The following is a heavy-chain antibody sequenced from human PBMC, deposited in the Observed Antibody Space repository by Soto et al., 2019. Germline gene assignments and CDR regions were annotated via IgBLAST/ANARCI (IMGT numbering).Heavy chain of an antibody. CDR3: ARTIFGVVMTLDY. D-gene: IGHD3-3*01. J-gene: IGHJ4*02. CDR1: GGSISSGGYY. V-gene: IGHV4-31*03. CDR2: IYYSGST. Sequence: SETLSLTCTVSGGSISSGGYYWSWIRQHPGKGLEWIGYIYYSGSTYYNPSLKSRVTISVDTSKNQFSLKLSSVTAADTAVYYCARTIFGVVMTLDYWGQGTLVTVS.